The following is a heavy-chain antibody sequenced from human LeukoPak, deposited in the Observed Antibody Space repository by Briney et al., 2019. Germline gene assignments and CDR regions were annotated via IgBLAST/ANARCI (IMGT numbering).Heavy chain of an antibody. V-gene: IGHV4-34*01. CDR2: INHSGST. J-gene: IGHJ3*01. Sequence: SETLSLTCAVYGGSFRGYYWSWIRQPPGKGLEWIGEINHSGSTNYNPSLKSRVTISVDPSKNQFSLELNSVTAADTAVYYCAKVYSSSSRDAFDVWGQGTMATVSS. D-gene: IGHD6-6*01. CDR1: GGSFRGYY. CDR3: AKVYSSSSRDAFDV.